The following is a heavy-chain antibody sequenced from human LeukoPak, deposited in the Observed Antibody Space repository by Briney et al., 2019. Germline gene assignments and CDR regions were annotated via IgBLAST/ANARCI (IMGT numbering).Heavy chain of an antibody. J-gene: IGHJ4*02. D-gene: IGHD5-12*01. CDR3: ARAAGSGYDPMALDY. Sequence: PAASVKVSCKASGYTFTSYGISWVRQAPGQGLEWMGGIIPIFGTANYAQKFQGRVTITADESTSTAYMELSSLRSEDTAVYYCARAAGSGYDPMALDYWGQGTLVTVSS. CDR2: IIPIFGTA. CDR1: GYTFTSYG. V-gene: IGHV1-69*13.